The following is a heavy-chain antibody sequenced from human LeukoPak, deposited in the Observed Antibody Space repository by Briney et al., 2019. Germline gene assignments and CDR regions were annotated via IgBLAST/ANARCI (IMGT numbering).Heavy chain of an antibody. D-gene: IGHD3-16*01. CDR3: AREDARDGGYFDY. CDR2: FNGGGTYS. Sequence: GGSLRLSCAASGFSLTNYAMGWVRQAPGKGLEWLPTFNGGGTYSHHADSVKGRFTMSRDTSKNTVYLQMNSLRAEDTAMYYCAREDARDGGYFDYWAQGTLVTVSS. J-gene: IGHJ4*02. V-gene: IGHV3-23*01. CDR1: GFSLTNYA.